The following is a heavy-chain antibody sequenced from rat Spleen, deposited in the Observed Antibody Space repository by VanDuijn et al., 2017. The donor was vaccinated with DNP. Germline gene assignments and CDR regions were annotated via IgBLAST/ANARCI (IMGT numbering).Heavy chain of an antibody. CDR3: KVGARY. J-gene: IGHJ2*01. Sequence: EVQLVESGGDLVQSGRSLKLSCAASGFTFSDYNLAWVRQAPKKGLEWVATISYDGSSTNYRDSVKGRFTMSRDNGKSILYLQMDSLRSDDTATYYCKVGARYWGQGVMVTVSS. CDR1: GFTFSDYN. CDR2: ISYDGSST. V-gene: IGHV5S10*01. D-gene: IGHD5-1*01.